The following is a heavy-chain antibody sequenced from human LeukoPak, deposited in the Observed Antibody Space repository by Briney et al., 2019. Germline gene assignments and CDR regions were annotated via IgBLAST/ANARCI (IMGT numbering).Heavy chain of an antibody. CDR3: AKDHCSSTSCYFDY. CDR2: IRYDGSNK. CDR1: GFTFSSYG. Sequence: GGSLRLSCAASGFTFSSYGMHWVRQAPGKGLEWVAFIRYDGSNKYYADSVKGRFTISRDNSKNTLYLQMNSLRAEDTAVYYCAKDHCSSTSCYFDYWGQGTMVTVSS. J-gene: IGHJ4*02. V-gene: IGHV3-30*02. D-gene: IGHD2-2*01.